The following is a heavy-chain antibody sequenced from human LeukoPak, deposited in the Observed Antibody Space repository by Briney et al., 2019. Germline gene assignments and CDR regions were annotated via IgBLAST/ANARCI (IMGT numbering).Heavy chain of an antibody. J-gene: IGHJ5*02. Sequence: GGSLRLSCAASGFTFSSYSMNWVRQAPGKGLEWVSYISSSSSIIYYADSVKGRFTISRDNAKNSLYLQMNSLRAEDTAVYYCARARTAQYNWFDPWGQRTLVTVSS. CDR1: GFTFSSYS. CDR2: ISSSSSII. V-gene: IGHV3-48*01. D-gene: IGHD4-17*01. CDR3: ARARTAQYNWFDP.